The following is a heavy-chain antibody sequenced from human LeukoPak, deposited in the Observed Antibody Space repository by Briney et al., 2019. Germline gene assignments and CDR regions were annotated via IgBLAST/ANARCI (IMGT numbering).Heavy chain of an antibody. V-gene: IGHV4-61*02. Sequence: SQTLSLTCTVSGGSISSGSYYWSWIRQPAGKGLEWIGRIYTSGSTNYNPSLKSRVTISVATSKNQFSLKLSSVTAADTAVYYCARGYYGVLRVYYYYGMDVWGQGTTVTVSS. D-gene: IGHD4-17*01. J-gene: IGHJ6*02. CDR3: ARGYYGVLRVYYYYGMDV. CDR1: GGSISSGSYY. CDR2: IYTSGST.